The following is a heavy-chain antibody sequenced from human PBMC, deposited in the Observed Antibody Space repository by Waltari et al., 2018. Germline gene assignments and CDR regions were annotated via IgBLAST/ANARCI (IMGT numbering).Heavy chain of an antibody. CDR3: ATKRESSASGFDY. D-gene: IGHD6-19*01. CDR1: GGSISSSSYY. Sequence: QLQLQESGPGLVKPSETLSFTCTVSGGSISSSSYYWGWIRQPPGKGLEWIGSIYYSGSTYYDPSLNRRVTISVDTSKSQFSLKLSSVTAADTAVYYCATKRESSASGFDYWGQGTLVTVSS. J-gene: IGHJ4*02. CDR2: IYYSGST. V-gene: IGHV4-39*01.